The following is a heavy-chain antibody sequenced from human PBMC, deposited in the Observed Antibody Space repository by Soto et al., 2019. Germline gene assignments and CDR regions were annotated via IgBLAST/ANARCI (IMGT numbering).Heavy chain of an antibody. CDR2: ISYDGSNK. Sequence: QVQLVESGGGVVQPGRSLRLSCAASGFTFSNYVMHWVRQAPGKGLEWVAVISYDGSNKYYADSVRGRFTISSDNSKNTLFLQMNSLRPEDTAVYYCAKDQYQLLRRCYGLDVWGQGTTVTVSS. V-gene: IGHV3-30*18. D-gene: IGHD2-2*01. CDR3: AKDQYQLLRRCYGLDV. CDR1: GFTFSNYV. J-gene: IGHJ6*02.